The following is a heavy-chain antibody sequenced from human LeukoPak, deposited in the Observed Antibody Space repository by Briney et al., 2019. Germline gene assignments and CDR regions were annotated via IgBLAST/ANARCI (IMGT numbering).Heavy chain of an antibody. V-gene: IGHV4-30-2*01. D-gene: IGHD3-3*01. CDR1: GGSISSGGYY. CDR2: IYHSGST. Sequence: SETLSLTCTVSGGSISSGGYYWSWIRQPPGKGLEWIGYIYHSGSTYYNPSLKSRVTISVDTSKNQFSLKLNSVTAADTAVYYCARNSYDFWSGYYRDAFDIWGQGTMVTVSS. J-gene: IGHJ3*02. CDR3: ARNSYDFWSGYYRDAFDI.